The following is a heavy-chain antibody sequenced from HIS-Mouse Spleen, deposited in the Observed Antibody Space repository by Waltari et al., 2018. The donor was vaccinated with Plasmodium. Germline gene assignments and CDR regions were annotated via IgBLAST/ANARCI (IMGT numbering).Heavy chain of an antibody. CDR3: AKSSKGTGDLWDY. V-gene: IGHV3-23*01. D-gene: IGHD7-27*01. J-gene: IGHJ4*02. CDR2: ISGSVGST. Sequence: EVQLLESGGGLVQPGGSLRLTCAAAGFTCRSYALSWCRRAPGKGLELVSAISGSVGSTYYADSVKGRFTISRDNSKNTLYLQMNSLRAEDTAVYYCAKSSKGTGDLWDYWGQGTLVTVSS. CDR1: GFTCRSYA.